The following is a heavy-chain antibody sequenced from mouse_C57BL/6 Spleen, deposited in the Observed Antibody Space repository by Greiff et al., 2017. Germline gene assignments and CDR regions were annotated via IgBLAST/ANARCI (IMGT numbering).Heavy chain of an antibody. CDR2: ISSGSSTI. CDR3: ARPAYGSPYFDY. Sequence: EVQGVESGGGLVKPGGSLKLSCATSVFTFSDYGMHWVRQAPEKGLEWVAYISSGSSTIYYADTVKGRFTISRDNAKNTLFLQMTSLRSEVTAMYYCARPAYGSPYFDYWGQGTTLTVSS. J-gene: IGHJ2*01. CDR1: VFTFSDYG. D-gene: IGHD1-1*01. V-gene: IGHV5-17*01.